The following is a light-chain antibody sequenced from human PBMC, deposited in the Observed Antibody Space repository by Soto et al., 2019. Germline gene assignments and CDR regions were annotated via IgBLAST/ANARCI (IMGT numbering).Light chain of an antibody. V-gene: IGKV1-27*01. CDR2: AAY. CDR1: QGISTF. J-gene: IGKJ1*01. CDR3: QQYDRAPWT. Sequence: DIQMTQSPSSLSASVGDRVTITCRASQGISTFLAWYQQKPGKVPKLLIYAAYTLQSGVPSRFSGGGSGTEFTLTVSSLQPEDVATYYCQQYDRAPWTFGQGTKVEIK.